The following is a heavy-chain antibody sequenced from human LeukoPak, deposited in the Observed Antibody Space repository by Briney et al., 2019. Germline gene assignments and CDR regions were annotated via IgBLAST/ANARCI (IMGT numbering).Heavy chain of an antibody. CDR3: ARDGENHYYDY. CDR1: GCTVSSNH. CDR2: IYSGGTI. J-gene: IGHJ4*02. D-gene: IGHD7-27*01. Sequence: GGSLRLSCAASGCTVSSNHMSWVRQAPGKGLEWVSVIYSGGTIYYADSVKGRFTISRDNSKNTVYLEMNSLRAEDTAVYYCARDGENHYYDYWGQGTLVPVST. V-gene: IGHV3-66*01.